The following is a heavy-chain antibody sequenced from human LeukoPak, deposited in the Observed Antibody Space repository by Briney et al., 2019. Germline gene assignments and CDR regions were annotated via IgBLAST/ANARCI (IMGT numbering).Heavy chain of an antibody. CDR1: GFTFNNYA. V-gene: IGHV3-15*01. J-gene: IGHJ4*02. D-gene: IGHD6-25*01. Sequence: GGSLRLSCAASGFTFNNYAMHWVRQAPGKGLEWVGRIKSKTDGGTTDYAAPVEGRFTISRDDSKNTLYLQMNSLKTEDTAVYYCTTPPPKQRYSGGDYWGQGTLVTVSS. CDR2: IKSKTDGGTT. CDR3: TTPPPKQRYSGGDY.